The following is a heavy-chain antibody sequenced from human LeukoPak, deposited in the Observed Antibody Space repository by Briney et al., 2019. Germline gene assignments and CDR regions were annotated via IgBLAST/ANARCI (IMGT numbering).Heavy chain of an antibody. CDR3: ARGGALIAAAGTEDY. D-gene: IGHD6-13*01. J-gene: IGHJ4*02. CDR2: IYYSGSA. CDR1: GGSISSGGYY. V-gene: IGHV4-31*03. Sequence: SEALSLTCTVSGGSISSGGYYWSWIRQHPGKGLEWIGYIYYSGSAYYNPSLKSRVTISIDTSKNQFSLKLSSVTAADTAVYYCARGGALIAAAGTEDYWGQGTLVTVSS.